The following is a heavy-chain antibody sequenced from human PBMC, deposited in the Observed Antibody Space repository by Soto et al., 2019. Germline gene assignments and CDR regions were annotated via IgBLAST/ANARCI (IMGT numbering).Heavy chain of an antibody. V-gene: IGHV3-33*01. D-gene: IGHD3-3*01. CDR2: IWYDGSNK. CDR3: ARDAMTYYDFWSDLTGGMDV. CDR1: GFTFSSYG. Sequence: PGGSLRLSCAASGFTFSSYGMHWVRQAPGKGLEWVAVIWYDGSNKYYADSVKGRFTISRDNSKNTLYLQMNSLRAEDTAVYYCARDAMTYYDFWSDLTGGMDVWGQGTTVTVSS. J-gene: IGHJ6*02.